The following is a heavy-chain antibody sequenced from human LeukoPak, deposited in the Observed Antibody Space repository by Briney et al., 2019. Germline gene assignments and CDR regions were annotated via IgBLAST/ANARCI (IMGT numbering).Heavy chain of an antibody. J-gene: IGHJ6*02. D-gene: IGHD6-13*01. Sequence: GGSLRLSCAASGLAFSRNDMSWVRQAPGNGLEWVSSIGGSGTRTYYADSVKGRFTISRDNSKNTLYLQMNSLRAEDTAVYYCAKDKYSSSWYYRPAYGMDVWGQGTTVTVSS. CDR3: AKDKYSSSWYYRPAYGMDV. CDR2: IGGSGTRT. V-gene: IGHV3-23*01. CDR1: GLAFSRND.